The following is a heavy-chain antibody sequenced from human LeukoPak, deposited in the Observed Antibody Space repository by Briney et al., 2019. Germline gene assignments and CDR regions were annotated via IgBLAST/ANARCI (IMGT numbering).Heavy chain of an antibody. V-gene: IGHV4-59*01. CDR3: ARRSSSWKNWFDP. Sequence: NSSETLSLTCTVSGGSIDSNSWTWIRQPPGKGLESIGYIYYSGTTNYNPSLKSRVTMSVDMSKNQFSLKLSSVTAADTAVYYCARRSSSWKNWFDPWGQGTLVTVSS. D-gene: IGHD6-13*01. J-gene: IGHJ5*02. CDR1: GGSIDSNS. CDR2: IYYSGTT.